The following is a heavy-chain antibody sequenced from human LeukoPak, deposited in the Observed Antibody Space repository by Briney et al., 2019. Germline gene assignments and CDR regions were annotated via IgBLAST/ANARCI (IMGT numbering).Heavy chain of an antibody. J-gene: IGHJ3*02. D-gene: IGHD3-22*01. CDR1: GYTFTSYD. CDR2: MNPNSGNT. CDR3: AVLPPGRRIRERITMISRDAFDI. V-gene: IGHV1-8*01. Sequence: GASVKVSCKASGYTFTSYDINWVRQATGQGLEWMGWMNPNSGNTGYAQEFQGRVTMTSNTSISTAYMELSSLRSEDTAVYYCAVLPPGRRIRERITMISRDAFDIWGQGTMVTVSS.